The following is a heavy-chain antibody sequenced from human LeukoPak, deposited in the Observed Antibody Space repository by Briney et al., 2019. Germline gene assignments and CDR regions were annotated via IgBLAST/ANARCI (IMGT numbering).Heavy chain of an antibody. V-gene: IGHV4-59*08. D-gene: IGHD6-13*01. CDR3: AKRLAAAGSEWFDP. CDR1: GGSTSSYY. Sequence: SETLSLTCTVSGGSTSSYYWSWIRQPPGKGLEWIGHIYHSGSTNYNPSLKSRVTISLDTSKNQFSLKLSSVTAADTAVYYCAKRLAAAGSEWFDPWGQETVDTVSS. CDR2: IYHSGST. J-gene: IGHJ5*02.